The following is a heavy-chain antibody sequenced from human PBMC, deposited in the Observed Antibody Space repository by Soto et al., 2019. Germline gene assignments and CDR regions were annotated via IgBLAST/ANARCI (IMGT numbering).Heavy chain of an antibody. CDR3: ARLYCSGGSCYSDDAFDI. V-gene: IGHV3-30-3*01. J-gene: IGHJ3*02. CDR2: ISYDGSNK. CDR1: GFTFSSYA. D-gene: IGHD2-15*01. Sequence: QVQLVESGGGVVQPGRSLRLSCAASGFTFSSYAMHWVRQAPGKGLEWVAVISYDGSNKYYADSVKGRFTISRDNSKNPLYLQMNSLRAEDTAVYYCARLYCSGGSCYSDDAFDIWGQGTMVTVSS.